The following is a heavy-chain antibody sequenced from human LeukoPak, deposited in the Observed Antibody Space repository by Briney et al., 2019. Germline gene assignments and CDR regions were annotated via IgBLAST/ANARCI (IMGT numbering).Heavy chain of an antibody. D-gene: IGHD6-13*01. CDR1: GFTLSSYA. V-gene: IGHV3-23*01. J-gene: IGHJ6*02. CDR3: AKGDSSSYYYYGMDV. Sequence: PGGSLRLSCAASGFTLSSYAMSWVRQAPGKGLEWVSAISGSGGSTYYADSVKGRFTISRDNSKNTLYLQMNSLRAEDTAVYYCAKGDSSSYYYYGMDVWGQGTTVTVSS. CDR2: ISGSGGST.